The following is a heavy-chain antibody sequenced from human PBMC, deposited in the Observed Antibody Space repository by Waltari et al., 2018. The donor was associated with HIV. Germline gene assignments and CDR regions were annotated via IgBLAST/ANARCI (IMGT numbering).Heavy chain of an antibody. V-gene: IGHV1-69*01. Sequence: QVQLVQSGAEVKKPGSSVKVSCKSSGGTVSRYAVSWVRQAPGQGLEWMGGMFPLFGTVHYAQKFQGRVTITADGSTITVYMGLSSLRSEDTAVYYCARDKAHNDVWSGYVSWGQGTLVTVSS. CDR3: ARDKAHNDVWSGYVS. D-gene: IGHD3-3*01. CDR2: MFPLFGTV. J-gene: IGHJ5*02. CDR1: GGTVSRYA.